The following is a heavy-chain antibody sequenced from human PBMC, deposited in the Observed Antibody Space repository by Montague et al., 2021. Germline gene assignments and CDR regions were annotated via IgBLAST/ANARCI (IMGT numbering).Heavy chain of an antibody. J-gene: IGHJ6*03. CDR1: GDSVGVVGLS. D-gene: IGHD3-9*01. Sequence: CAISGDSVGVVGLSRSSEGHTSALHLAWLVVSCLRLEWYNDYAVSVKSRITINPDTSKNQFSLQLNSVTPEDTTVYYCARDLKPPGDILTGYLPYYYYMDVWGKGTTVTVSS. CDR2: SCLRLEWYN. V-gene: IGHV6-1*01. CDR3: ARDLKPPGDILTGYLPYYYYMDV.